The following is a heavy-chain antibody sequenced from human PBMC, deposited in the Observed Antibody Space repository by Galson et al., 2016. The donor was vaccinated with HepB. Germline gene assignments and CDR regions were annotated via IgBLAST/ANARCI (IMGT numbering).Heavy chain of an antibody. CDR1: GGSISPYY. Sequence: CTVSGGSISPYYWNWIRQPPGKRLEWIGYIYYTGNTNYNPSLKSRVTISLDTSNNQVSLRLSSVTAADTAVYYCARDISLAGYGNACFDPWGQGTLVTVSS. D-gene: IGHD3-9*01. J-gene: IGHJ5*02. CDR2: IYYTGNT. CDR3: ARDISLAGYGNACFDP. V-gene: IGHV4-59*01.